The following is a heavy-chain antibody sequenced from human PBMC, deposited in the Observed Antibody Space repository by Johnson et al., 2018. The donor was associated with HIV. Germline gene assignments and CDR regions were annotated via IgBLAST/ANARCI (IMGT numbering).Heavy chain of an antibody. CDR3: ARDRHGSGRPNAFDL. CDR2: ISSSGSTI. D-gene: IGHD3-10*01. Sequence: QVQLVESGGGLVKPGGSLRLSCAGSGFTFSDYYMSWIRQAPGKGLEWVSYISSSGSTIYYADSVKGRFTISRDNAKNSLYLQMNSPSPEDTGVYHCARDRHGSGRPNAFDLWGRGTKVTV. V-gene: IGHV3-11*04. J-gene: IGHJ3*01. CDR1: GFTFSDYY.